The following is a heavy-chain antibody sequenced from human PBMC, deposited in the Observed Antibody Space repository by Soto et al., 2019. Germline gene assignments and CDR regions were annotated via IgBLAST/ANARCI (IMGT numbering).Heavy chain of an antibody. CDR1: GYTLSDYF. Sequence: ASVKVSCKASGYTLSDYFMHWVRQAPGQGLEWMGWINPNSGVTNYAQKFQGRVTMTTDTSTSTAYMELRSLRSDDTAVYYCARDLRVRYFDWPLGFDPWGQGTLVTVSS. CDR3: ARDLRVRYFDWPLGFDP. V-gene: IGHV1-2*02. D-gene: IGHD3-9*01. CDR2: INPNSGVT. J-gene: IGHJ5*02.